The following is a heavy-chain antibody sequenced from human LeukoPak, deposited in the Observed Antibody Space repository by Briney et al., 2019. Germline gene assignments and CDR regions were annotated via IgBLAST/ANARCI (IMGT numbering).Heavy chain of an antibody. CDR1: GGSISSYY. CDR3: ARHRCSGGGCKQRPFDP. J-gene: IGHJ5*02. D-gene: IGHD2-15*01. Sequence: SETLSLTCTVSGGSISSYYWSWIRQPPGKGLEWIGYIYYSGSTNYNPSLKSRVTISVDTFKNQFSLKLSSVTAADTAVYYCARHRCSGGGCKQRPFDPWGQGTLVTVSS. CDR2: IYYSGST. V-gene: IGHV4-59*08.